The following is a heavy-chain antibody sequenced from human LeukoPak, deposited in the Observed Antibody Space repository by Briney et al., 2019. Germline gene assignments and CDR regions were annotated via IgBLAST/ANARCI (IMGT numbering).Heavy chain of an antibody. J-gene: IGHJ5*02. Sequence: SETLSLTCAVYGGSFSGYYWSWIRQPPGKGLEWIGEINHSGSTNYNPSLKSRVTISVDTSKNQFSLKLSSVTAADTAVYYCASLRAVAHDILTNGNWFDPWGQGTLVTVSS. CDR3: ASLRAVAHDILTNGNWFDP. CDR1: GGSFSGYY. V-gene: IGHV4-34*01. CDR2: INHSGST. D-gene: IGHD3-9*01.